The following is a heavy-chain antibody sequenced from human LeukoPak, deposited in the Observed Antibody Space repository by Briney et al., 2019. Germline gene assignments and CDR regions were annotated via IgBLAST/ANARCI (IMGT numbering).Heavy chain of an antibody. Sequence: GGSLRLSCAASGFTFSSYAMSWVRQAPGKGLEWVSAISGSGGSTYYADSVKGRSTISRDNSKNTLYLQMNSLRAEDTAVYYCAKAPGPYSGSYWGYFDYWGQGTLVTVSS. CDR2: ISGSGGST. J-gene: IGHJ4*02. CDR3: AKAPGPYSGSYWGYFDY. CDR1: GFTFSSYA. D-gene: IGHD1-26*01. V-gene: IGHV3-23*01.